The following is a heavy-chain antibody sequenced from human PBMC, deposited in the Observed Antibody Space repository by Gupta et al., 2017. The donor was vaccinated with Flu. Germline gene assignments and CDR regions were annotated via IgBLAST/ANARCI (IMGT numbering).Heavy chain of an antibody. D-gene: IGHD6-6*01. CDR2: INGDGTTT. Sequence: EVRLVESGGDLIQPGGSLRLSCVASGLVFRNSWMHWVRQAPGEGLVWVSRINGDGTTTIYADSVRGRLTTSRDNAKNTVYLQLNSLTVEDTALYYCARGLYSTSSTDAFDIWGLGTMVTISS. J-gene: IGHJ3*02. CDR3: ARGLYSTSSTDAFDI. V-gene: IGHV3-74*01. CDR1: GLVFRNSW.